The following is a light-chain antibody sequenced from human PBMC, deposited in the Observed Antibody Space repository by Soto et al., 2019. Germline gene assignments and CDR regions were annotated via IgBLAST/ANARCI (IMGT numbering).Light chain of an antibody. CDR3: QQYNNWPRT. CDR2: GAS. CDR1: QSVSSN. J-gene: IGKJ1*01. V-gene: IGKV3-15*01. Sequence: EIVMTQSPATLSVSPGERATLSCRASQSVSSNVARYQQKPGQSPSLLIYGASTRATGIPARFSGSGSGTEFTLTISSLQSEDFAVYDCQQYNNWPRTFGQGTKVEIK.